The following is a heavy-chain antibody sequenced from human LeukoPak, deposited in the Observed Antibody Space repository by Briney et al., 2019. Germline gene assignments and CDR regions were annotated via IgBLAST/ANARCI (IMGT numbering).Heavy chain of an antibody. V-gene: IGHV1-2*02. CDR2: INPNGGGT. CDR1: GYTFTGYY. Sequence: ASVKVSCKASGYTFTGYYMHWVRQAPGQGLEWMGWINPNGGGTNYAQKFQGRVTMTRDTSISTAYMELSRLRSDDTAVYYCARVDSIAVAGYYFDYWGQGTLVTVSS. J-gene: IGHJ4*02. CDR3: ARVDSIAVAGYYFDY. D-gene: IGHD6-19*01.